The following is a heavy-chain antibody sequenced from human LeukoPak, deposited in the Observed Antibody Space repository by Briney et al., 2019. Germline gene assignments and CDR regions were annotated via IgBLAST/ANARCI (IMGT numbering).Heavy chain of an antibody. CDR1: GYTFTSYF. CDR2: INPSGGST. J-gene: IGHJ6*03. CDR3: ARDGTPAFYYYMDV. V-gene: IGHV1-46*01. Sequence: ASVKVSCKASGYTFTSYFIHWVRQAPGQGLEWMGIINPSGGSTKYAQKFQGRVTMTRDTSTSTVYMELSSLRSEDTAVYFCARDGTPAFYYYMDVWGKGTTVTISS.